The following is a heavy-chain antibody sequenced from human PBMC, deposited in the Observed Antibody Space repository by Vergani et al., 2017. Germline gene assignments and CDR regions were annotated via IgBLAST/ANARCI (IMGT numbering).Heavy chain of an antibody. V-gene: IGHV1-2*07. CDR3: ARGDDCSGDTCYLRAFDY. CDR1: GYTFTDYY. J-gene: IGHJ4*02. D-gene: IGHD2-15*01. Sequence: QVQLVQSGADVKKPGASVKVSCKASGYTFTDYYMHWVRQAPGQGLEWMGWISPNSGGTNYAHKFQGRVTMTRDTSISTAYMELNRLRSDDTAVYYCARGDDCSGDTCYLRAFDYWGQGTLVTVSS. CDR2: ISPNSGGT.